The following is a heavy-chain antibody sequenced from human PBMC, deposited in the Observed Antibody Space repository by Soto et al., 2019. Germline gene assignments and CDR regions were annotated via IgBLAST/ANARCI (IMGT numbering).Heavy chain of an antibody. V-gene: IGHV3-21*01. CDR1: GFTFSSYS. J-gene: IGHJ4*02. CDR3: ARMSSGWVGPFDY. Sequence: EVQLVESGGGLVKPGGSLRLSCAASGFTFSSYSMNWVRQAPGKGLEWVSSISSSSSYIYYADSVKGRFTISRDNAKNSMYMKMNRLRAEDTAVYYCARMSSGWVGPFDYWGQGTLVTVSS. CDR2: ISSSSSYI. D-gene: IGHD3-22*01.